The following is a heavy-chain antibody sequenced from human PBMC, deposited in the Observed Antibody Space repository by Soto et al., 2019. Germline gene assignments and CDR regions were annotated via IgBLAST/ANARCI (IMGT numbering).Heavy chain of an antibody. CDR3: SSRNIVVVPAATGDWYFDL. V-gene: IGHV3-30*03. CDR1: GFTFSSYG. Sequence: QVQLVESGGGVVQPGRSLRLSCAASGFTFSSYGMHWVRQAPGKGLEWVAVISYDGSNKYYADSVKGRFTISRDNSKNTLYLQMNSLRADDTAVYYCSSRNIVVVPAATGDWYFDLWGRGTLVTVSS. J-gene: IGHJ2*01. D-gene: IGHD2-2*01. CDR2: ISYDGSNK.